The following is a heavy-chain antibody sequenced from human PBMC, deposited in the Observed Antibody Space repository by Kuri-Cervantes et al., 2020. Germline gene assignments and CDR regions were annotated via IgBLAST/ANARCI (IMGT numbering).Heavy chain of an antibody. CDR1: GDSISSGSYH. J-gene: IGHJ6*02. V-gene: IGHV4-61*10. CDR2: IYYSGST. D-gene: IGHD6-13*01. Sequence: GSLRLSCTVSGDSISSGSYHWTWIRQPAGKGLEWIGYIYYSGSTNYNPSLKSRVTISVDTSKNQFSLKLSSVTAADTAAYYCVRISSSWYLYYGMDVWGQGTTVTVSS. CDR3: VRISSSWYLYYGMDV.